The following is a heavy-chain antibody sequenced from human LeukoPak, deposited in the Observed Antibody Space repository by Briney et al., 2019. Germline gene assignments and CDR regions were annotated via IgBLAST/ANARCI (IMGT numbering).Heavy chain of an antibody. J-gene: IGHJ6*02. V-gene: IGHV3-9*01. D-gene: IGHD3-10*01. CDR1: GFSLADHA. CDR2: IWRNGGSL. Sequence: GGSLRVSCAVPGFSLADHAMHWVRQAPGEGLEWVSGIWRNGGSLDYADSVKGRFIISRDNAKKSLYFQMKSLRPEETAVYYCAKDTEFGEPYHGMDVWVQGTTVTVSS. CDR3: AKDTEFGEPYHGMDV.